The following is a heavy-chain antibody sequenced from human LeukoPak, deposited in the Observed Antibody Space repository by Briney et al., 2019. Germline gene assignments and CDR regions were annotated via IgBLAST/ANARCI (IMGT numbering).Heavy chain of an antibody. CDR3: ARGGNSYGPFDY. D-gene: IGHD5-18*01. CDR2: IIPIFGTA. CDR1: GGTFSSYA. Sequence: SVKVSCKASGGTFSSYAISWERQAPGQGLEWMGGIIPIFGTANYAQKFQGRVTITADESTSTAYMELCSLRSEDTAVYYCARGGNSYGPFDYWGQGTLVTVSS. V-gene: IGHV1-69*13. J-gene: IGHJ4*02.